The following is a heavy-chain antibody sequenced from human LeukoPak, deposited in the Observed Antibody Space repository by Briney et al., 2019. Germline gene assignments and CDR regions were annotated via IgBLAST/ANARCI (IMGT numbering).Heavy chain of an antibody. CDR2: INAGNGNT. J-gene: IGHJ4*02. CDR1: GYTFTSYA. D-gene: IGHD3-10*01. Sequence: ASVKVSCKASGYTFTSYAMHWVRQAPGQRLEWMGWINAGNGNTKYSQKFQGRVTMTTDTSTSTAYMELRSLRSDDTAVYYCARESGYYYGSVIDYWGQGTLVTVSS. CDR3: ARESGYYYGSVIDY. V-gene: IGHV1-3*01.